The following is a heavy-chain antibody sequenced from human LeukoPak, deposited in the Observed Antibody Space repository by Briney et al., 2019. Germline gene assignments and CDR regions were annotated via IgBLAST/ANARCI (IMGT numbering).Heavy chain of an antibody. Sequence: SETLSLTCSVSGDSLTNYYWGWIRQPPGKGLEFIGYIHSDGTTNYDSSLQSRVAISLDTSKIQFSLRLYSVTAADTALYFCARLNFRGGEALHFDSWGQGTLVTVSS. CDR1: GDSLTNYY. D-gene: IGHD3-16*01. J-gene: IGHJ4*02. V-gene: IGHV4-4*09. CDR3: ARLNFRGGEALHFDS. CDR2: IHSDGTT.